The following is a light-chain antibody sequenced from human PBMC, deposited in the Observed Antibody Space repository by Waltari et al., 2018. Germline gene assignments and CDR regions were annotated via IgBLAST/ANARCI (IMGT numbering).Light chain of an antibody. CDR3: QSYDSSLSGSV. J-gene: IGLJ3*02. Sequence: QSVLTQPPSASGTPGQRVTISSSGSSSNIGSNYVYWYQQLPGTAPNHLISRTNQPPPGVPDRFSGAKAGTSASLAITGLQAEDEADYYCQSYDSSLSGSVFGGGTKLTVL. CDR2: RTN. V-gene: IGLV1-47*01. CDR1: SSNIGSNY.